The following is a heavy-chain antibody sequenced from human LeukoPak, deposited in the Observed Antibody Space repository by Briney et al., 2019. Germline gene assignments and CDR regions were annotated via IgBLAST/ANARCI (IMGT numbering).Heavy chain of an antibody. J-gene: IGHJ6*03. Sequence: QTGGSLRLSCAASGFTFSSYAMHWVRQAPGKGLEWVAVISYDGSNKYYADSVKGRFTISRDNSKNTLYLQMNSLRAEDTAVYYCAKDQVYIAARPYYYMDVWGKGATVTVSS. CDR2: ISYDGSNK. V-gene: IGHV3-30-3*01. CDR3: AKDQVYIAARPYYYMDV. D-gene: IGHD6-6*01. CDR1: GFTFSSYA.